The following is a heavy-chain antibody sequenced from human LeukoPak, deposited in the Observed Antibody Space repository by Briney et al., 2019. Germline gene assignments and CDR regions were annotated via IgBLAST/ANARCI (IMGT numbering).Heavy chain of an antibody. CDR2: ISSSGTYI. CDR3: ARAPYGDYCYFDY. CDR1: GFTFSSYT. Sequence: PGGSLRLSCAASGFTFSSYTMNWVRQALGKGLEWVSSISSSGTYIYYADSVKGRFTISRDNAKNSLYLQVHSLRAEDTAVYYCARAPYGDYCYFDYWGQGTLVTVSS. J-gene: IGHJ4*02. V-gene: IGHV3-21*01. D-gene: IGHD4-17*01.